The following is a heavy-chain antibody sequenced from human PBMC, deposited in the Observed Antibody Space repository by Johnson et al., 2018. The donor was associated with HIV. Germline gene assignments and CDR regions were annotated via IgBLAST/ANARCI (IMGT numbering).Heavy chain of an antibody. CDR3: AKPQWVSSGAFDI. CDR1: GFTFTNYW. J-gene: IGHJ3*02. CDR2: VNNDGGDT. D-gene: IGHD3-3*01. Sequence: EQLVESGGGLVKPGGSLRLSCAVSGFTFTNYWMHWVRQAPGKGLVWVSRVNNDGGDTIYADSVKGRFTISRDNAKNTLYLQMNSLTAEDTAVYYCAKPQWVSSGAFDIWGQGTMVTVSS. V-gene: IGHV3-74*02.